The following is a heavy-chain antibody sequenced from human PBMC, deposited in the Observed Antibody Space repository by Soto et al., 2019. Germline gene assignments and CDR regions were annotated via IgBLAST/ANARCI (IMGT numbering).Heavy chain of an antibody. V-gene: IGHV3-23*01. CDR1: GFTFSSYA. CDR2: ISGSGGST. J-gene: IGHJ5*02. D-gene: IGHD6-13*01. Sequence: PGGSLRLSCAASGFTFSSYAMSWVRQAPGKGLEWVSAISGSGGSTYYADSVKGRFTISRDDYKNTLYLQMNSLRAEDTAVYYYAKAVTSSWLAEGFDPWGQGTLVTVSS. CDR3: AKAVTSSWLAEGFDP.